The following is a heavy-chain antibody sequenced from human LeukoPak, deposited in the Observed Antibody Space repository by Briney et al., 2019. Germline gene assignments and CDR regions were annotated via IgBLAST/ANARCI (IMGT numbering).Heavy chain of an antibody. CDR3: VRSYGSGSPAFDN. J-gene: IGHJ4*02. D-gene: IGHD3-10*01. V-gene: IGHV3-48*03. CDR1: GLSFRDYE. Sequence: GGSLTLSCAGSGLSFRDYEMNWVRQAPGKGLEWVSYISSSGSTKYYADSVQGRFTISRDNGMNSVFLQMNNLRADDTSLYYCVRSYGSGSPAFDNWGQGTLVTVSS. CDR2: ISSSGSTK.